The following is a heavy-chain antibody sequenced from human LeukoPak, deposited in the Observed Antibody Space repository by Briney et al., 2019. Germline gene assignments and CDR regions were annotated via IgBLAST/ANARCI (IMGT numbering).Heavy chain of an antibody. J-gene: IGHJ5*02. CDR2: IYTSGST. Sequence: SQTPSLTCTVSGGSISSGSYYWSWIRQPAGKGLEWIGRIYTSGSTNYNPSLKSRVTISVDTSKNQFSLKLSSVTAADTAVYYCARAFYYDSKGNWFDPWGQGTLVTVSS. CDR1: GGSISSGSYY. D-gene: IGHD3-22*01. V-gene: IGHV4-61*02. CDR3: ARAFYYDSKGNWFDP.